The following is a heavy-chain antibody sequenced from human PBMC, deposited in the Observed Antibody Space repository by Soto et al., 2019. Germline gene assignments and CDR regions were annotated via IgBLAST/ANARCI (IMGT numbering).Heavy chain of an antibody. J-gene: IGHJ4*02. Sequence: GGSLRLSCTASGFTFGGYAVSWFRQAPGKGLEWVGFIRSKPLGGTTEYAASVKGRFIISRDDSESLAYLQMNSLKTEDTAVYYCTRGLSGGSPNGGYWGQGALVTVSS. CDR1: GFTFGGYA. CDR3: TRGLSGGSPNGGY. V-gene: IGHV3-49*03. D-gene: IGHD2-15*01. CDR2: IRSKPLGGTT.